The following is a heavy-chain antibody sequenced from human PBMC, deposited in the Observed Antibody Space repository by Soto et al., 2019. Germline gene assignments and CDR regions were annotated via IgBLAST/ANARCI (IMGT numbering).Heavy chain of an antibody. CDR2: VNPDSGGT. J-gene: IGHJ4*02. Sequence: QVQLVQSGAEVKKPGASVKVSCKSSGYTFTAYYMHWVRQAPGQGLEWMGWVNPDSGGTKYAQKFQGRVTMTRDTSSSTAYMEVSRLRSDDTAVHYCARKIRAYNFDFWGQGTLVTVSS. CDR3: ARKIRAYNFDF. V-gene: IGHV1-2*02. CDR1: GYTFTAYY. D-gene: IGHD4-4*01.